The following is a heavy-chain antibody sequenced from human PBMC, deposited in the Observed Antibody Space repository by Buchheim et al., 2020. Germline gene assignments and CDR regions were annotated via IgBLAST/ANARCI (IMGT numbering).Heavy chain of an antibody. D-gene: IGHD3-3*01. CDR2: INYSGST. V-gene: IGHV4-39*07. CDR3: ARDLSDLWSESYTAGYYFDY. Sequence: QLQLQESGPGLVKPSETLSLICTVSGGSISNNDYYWGWIRQPPGKGLEWIGSINYSGSTYYNPSLKSRVTISVDTSNNQFSLKLSSVTAADTAVYYCARDLSDLWSESYTAGYYFDYWGQGTL. CDR1: GGSISNNDYY. J-gene: IGHJ4*02.